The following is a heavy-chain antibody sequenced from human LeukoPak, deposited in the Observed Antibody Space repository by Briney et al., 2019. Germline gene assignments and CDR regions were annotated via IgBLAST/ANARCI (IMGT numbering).Heavy chain of an antibody. CDR3: ARQTGSGLFILP. J-gene: IGHJ4*02. CDR1: GGSISSSSYY. V-gene: IGHV4-39*07. CDR2: IYYTGST. D-gene: IGHD3/OR15-3a*01. Sequence: KASETLSLTCTVSGGSISSSSYYWGWIRQPPGKGLEWIGSIYYTGSTYYNPSLKSRVTISVDTSKNQFSLKLSSVTAADTAVYYCARQTGSGLFILPGGQGTLVTVSS.